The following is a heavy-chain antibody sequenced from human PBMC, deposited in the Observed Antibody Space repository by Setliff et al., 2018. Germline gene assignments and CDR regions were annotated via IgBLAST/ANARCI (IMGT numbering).Heavy chain of an antibody. V-gene: IGHV1-46*01. Sequence: ASVKVSCKASGYTLSKYYMHWVRQAPGQGLEWMGIINPSGGLTKYAQKFQGRVTMTSDTSTNTVYLEVSGLASDDTAIYFCVVNMVGPVTGLDCWGPGTLVTVSS. CDR2: INPSGGLT. CDR1: GYTLSKYY. J-gene: IGHJ4*02. D-gene: IGHD1-26*01. CDR3: VVNMVGPVTGLDC.